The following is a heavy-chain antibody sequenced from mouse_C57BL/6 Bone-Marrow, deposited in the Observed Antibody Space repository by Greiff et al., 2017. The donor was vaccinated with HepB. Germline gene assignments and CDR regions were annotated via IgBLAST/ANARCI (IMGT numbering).Heavy chain of an antibody. CDR3: ARKSITTVVEEYYAMDY. J-gene: IGHJ4*01. D-gene: IGHD1-1*01. Sequence: VNLVESGAELARPGASVKLSCKASGYTFTSYGISWVKQRTGQGLEWIGEIYPRSGNTYYNEKFKGKATLTADKSSSTAYMELRSLTSEDSAVYFCARKSITTVVEEYYAMDYWGQGTSVTVSS. V-gene: IGHV1-81*01. CDR2: IYPRSGNT. CDR1: GYTFTSYG.